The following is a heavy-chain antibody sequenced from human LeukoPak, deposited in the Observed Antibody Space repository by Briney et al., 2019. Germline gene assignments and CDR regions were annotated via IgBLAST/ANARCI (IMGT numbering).Heavy chain of an antibody. CDR1: GGSISAYY. Sequence: SETLSLTCTVSGGSISAYYWTWIRQPPGKGLEWIGYLYSSGSTNYNSSLKSRVTISVDTSKNQFSLKLSSVTAADTAVYYSARSSNPFYYYNGLDVWGQGTTVTVSS. V-gene: IGHV4-59*01. D-gene: IGHD1-14*01. CDR3: ARSSNPFYYYNGLDV. CDR2: LYSSGST. J-gene: IGHJ6*02.